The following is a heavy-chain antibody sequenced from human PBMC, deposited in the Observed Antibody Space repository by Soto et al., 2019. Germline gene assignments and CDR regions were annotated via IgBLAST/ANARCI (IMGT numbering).Heavy chain of an antibody. Sequence: GASLKISCQGSGYGFTSYWISWVRQMPGKGLEWMGRIDPSYSYTNYSPSFQGHVTISADKSISTAYLQWSSLKASDTAMYYCARRKSGKTNYYYYGMDVWGQGTTVTVSS. J-gene: IGHJ6*02. D-gene: IGHD1-7*01. CDR1: GYGFTSYW. V-gene: IGHV5-10-1*01. CDR2: IDPSYSYT. CDR3: ARRKSGKTNYYYYGMDV.